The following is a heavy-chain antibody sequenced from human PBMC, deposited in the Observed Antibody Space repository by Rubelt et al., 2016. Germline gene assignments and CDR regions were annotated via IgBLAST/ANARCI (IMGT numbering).Heavy chain of an antibody. J-gene: IGHJ6*02. D-gene: IGHD3-10*01. V-gene: IGHV3-74*01. Sequence: CAASGFTFSRYWMHWVRQAPGKGLVWVSRINSDGSSTSYADSVKGRFTISRDNAKNTLYLQMNSLRAEDTAVYYCARVYGSGSSFYYYYGMDVWGQGTTVTVSS. CDR3: ARVYGSGSSFYYYYGMDV. CDR2: INSDGSST. CDR1: GFTFSRYW.